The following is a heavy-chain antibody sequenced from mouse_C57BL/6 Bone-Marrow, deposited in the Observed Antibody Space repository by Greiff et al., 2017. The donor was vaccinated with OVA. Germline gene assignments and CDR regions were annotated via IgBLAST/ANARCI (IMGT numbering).Heavy chain of an antibody. D-gene: IGHD1-1*01. V-gene: IGHV1-52*01. CDR1: GYTFTSYW. Sequence: QVQLQQPGAELVRPGSSVKLSCKASGYTFTSYWMHWVKQRPIQGLEWIGNIDPSDSETHYNQKFKDKATLTVDKSSSTAYMQLSSLTSEYSAVYYCALFITTRDYWGQGTTLTVSS. CDR2: IDPSDSET. J-gene: IGHJ2*01. CDR3: ALFITTRDY.